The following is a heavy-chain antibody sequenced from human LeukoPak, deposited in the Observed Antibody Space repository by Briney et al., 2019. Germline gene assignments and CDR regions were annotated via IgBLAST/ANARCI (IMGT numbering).Heavy chain of an antibody. Sequence: GASVKVSCKASGYTFTSYYMHWVRQAPGQGLEXXXIINPSGGSTSYAQKFQGRVTMTRDTSTSTVYMELSSLRSEDTAVYYCARGSSGWYSVAYWGQGTLVTVSS. CDR1: GYTFTSYY. D-gene: IGHD6-19*01. CDR2: INPSGGST. V-gene: IGHV1-46*01. J-gene: IGHJ4*02. CDR3: ARGSSGWYSVAY.